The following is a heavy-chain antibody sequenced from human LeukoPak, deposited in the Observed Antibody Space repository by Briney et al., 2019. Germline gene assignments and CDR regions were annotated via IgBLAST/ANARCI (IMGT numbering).Heavy chain of an antibody. J-gene: IGHJ4*02. Sequence: PSETLSLTCTVSGGSISSYYWNWPRQPPGKGREGMGYGSYSGSTDYNPSLKSRVTISVDTSKNQFSLKLSSVTAADTAVYYCARAYGSYAFDYWGQGTLVTVSS. CDR2: GSYSGST. CDR3: ARAYGSYAFDY. V-gene: IGHV4-59*01. D-gene: IGHD1-26*01. CDR1: GGSISSYY.